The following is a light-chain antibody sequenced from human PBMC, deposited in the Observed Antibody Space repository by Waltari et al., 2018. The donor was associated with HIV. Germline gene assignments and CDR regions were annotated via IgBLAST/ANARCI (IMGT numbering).Light chain of an antibody. V-gene: IGKV1-33*01. Sequence: DIKMTQSPSSLSASVGERVTITCQASQDISNYLNWYQQKAGKAPKLLIYDTSDLETGVPSRFSGSGSGTDFTFTISSLQPEDIATYYCQQYDNLPPGLTFGGGTKVEIK. J-gene: IGKJ4*01. CDR2: DTS. CDR3: QQYDNLPPGLT. CDR1: QDISNY.